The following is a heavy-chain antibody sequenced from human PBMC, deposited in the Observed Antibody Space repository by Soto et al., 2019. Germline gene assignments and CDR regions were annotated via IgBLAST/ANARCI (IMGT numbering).Heavy chain of an antibody. V-gene: IGHV4-34*01. J-gene: IGHJ6*02. CDR1: GGSFSGYY. D-gene: IGHD3-3*01. CDR3: ARGGRVNYDFWSGEYYYYGMDV. Sequence: KPSETLSLTCAVYGGSFSGYYWSWIRQPPGKGLEWIGEINHSGSTNYNPSLKSRVTISVDTSKNQFSLKLSSVTAADTAVYYCARGGRVNYDFWSGEYYYYGMDVWGHGTTVTVSS. CDR2: INHSGST.